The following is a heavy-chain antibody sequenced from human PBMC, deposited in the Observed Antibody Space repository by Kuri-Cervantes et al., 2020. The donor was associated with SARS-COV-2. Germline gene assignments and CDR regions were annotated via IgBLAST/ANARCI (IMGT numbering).Heavy chain of an antibody. J-gene: IGHJ4*02. V-gene: IGHV4-34*01. D-gene: IGHD6-6*01. CDR3: ASVYSSSSPDFDY. CDR1: GGSFSGYQ. Sequence: SQTLSLTCAVYGGSFSGYQWSWIRQTPGMGLEWIGQINDSGATKYNPSLKSRVIVSMDKSKNQFSLKLSSVTAADTAVYYCASVYSSSSPDFDYWGQGTLVTVSS. CDR2: INDSGAT.